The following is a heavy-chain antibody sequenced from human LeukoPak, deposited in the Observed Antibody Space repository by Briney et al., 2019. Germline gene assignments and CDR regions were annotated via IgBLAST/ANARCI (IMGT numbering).Heavy chain of an antibody. CDR3: ARYGGSGTYFFDY. V-gene: IGHV4-30-2*01. CDR2: IYDSGST. Sequence: PSETLSLTCAVSGGSVSSGGYSWSWIRQPPGKGLEWIGYIYDSGSTYYNPSLKSRVTISLDRSKNQFSLKLSSVTAADTAVYYCARYGGSGTYFFDYWGQGNLVTVSS. CDR1: GGSVSSGGYS. D-gene: IGHD3-10*01. J-gene: IGHJ4*02.